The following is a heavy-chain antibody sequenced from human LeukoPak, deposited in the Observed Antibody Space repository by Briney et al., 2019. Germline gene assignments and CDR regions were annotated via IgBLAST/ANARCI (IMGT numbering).Heavy chain of an antibody. J-gene: IGHJ4*02. Sequence: SETLSLTCTVSGGPISSSSYYWGWIRQPPGKGLEWIGRIYTSGSTDYNPSLKSRVTMSVDTSKNQFSLKLSSVTAADTAVYYCARGPPPDFDYWGQGTLVTVSS. CDR2: IYTSGST. V-gene: IGHV4-39*07. CDR1: GGPISSSSYY. CDR3: ARGPPPDFDY.